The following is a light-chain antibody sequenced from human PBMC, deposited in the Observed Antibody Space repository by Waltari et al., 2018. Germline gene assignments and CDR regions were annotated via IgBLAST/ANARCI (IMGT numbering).Light chain of an antibody. CDR2: RDS. CDR1: NSNLRPTP. Sequence: QSLLTHSPSASGTPVHRVTISGSESNSNLRPTPTTWYQQFPGMAPKLLIYRDSQRPSGVPDRFSGSKSGTSASLAISELQSDDEAEYYCAAWDGSLNNPLFGGGTKLTVL. J-gene: IGLJ2*01. V-gene: IGLV1-44*01. CDR3: AAWDGSLNNPL.